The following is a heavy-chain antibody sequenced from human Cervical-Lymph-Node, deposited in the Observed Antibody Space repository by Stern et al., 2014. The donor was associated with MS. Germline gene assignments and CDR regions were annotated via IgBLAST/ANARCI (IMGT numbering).Heavy chain of an antibody. CDR1: GYSISSGVYF. CDR3: AREEVTTGFYYGLDV. CDR2: IYYSGST. D-gene: IGHD4-17*01. Sequence: QVQLQESGPGLVKPSQTLSLTCTVSGYSISSGVYFWSWIRQHPGKGLEWIGSIYYSGSTIYHPSLKSRVIISVDTSTTQFSLKLSSVTAADTAVYYCAREEVTTGFYYGLDVWGQGTTVTVSS. V-gene: IGHV4-31*03. J-gene: IGHJ6*02.